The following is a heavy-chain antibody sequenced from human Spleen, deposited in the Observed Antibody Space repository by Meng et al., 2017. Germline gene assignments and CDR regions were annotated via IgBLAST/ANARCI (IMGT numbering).Heavy chain of an antibody. CDR1: GYIFTSDA. V-gene: IGHV7-4-1*02. D-gene: IGHD3-3*01. J-gene: IGHJ4*02. Sequence: QVQLVQSGSELKKPGASVKVSCKASGYIFTSDAIKWVRQAPGQGLEWMGWINTNTGKPAYVQGFTGRFVFSLDTSVSTAYLQITSLKAEDTAIYYCARGAASRLEVWGQGTLVTVSS. CDR3: ARGAASRLEV. CDR2: INTNTGKP.